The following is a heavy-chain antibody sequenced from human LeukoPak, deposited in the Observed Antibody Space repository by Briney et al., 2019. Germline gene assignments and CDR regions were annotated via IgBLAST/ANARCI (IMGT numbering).Heavy chain of an antibody. D-gene: IGHD2-2*01. J-gene: IGHJ4*02. CDR2: IYTSGST. CDR1: GDSINSFY. CDR3: ARDVVAAVGSFNY. Sequence: SETLSLTCTVSGDSINSFYWSWIRQPAAKGLEWIGRIYTSGSTNYSPSLKSRVTMSVDTSKNQFSLKLSSVTAADTAVYYCARDVVAAVGSFNYWGQGTQVTVSS. V-gene: IGHV4-4*07.